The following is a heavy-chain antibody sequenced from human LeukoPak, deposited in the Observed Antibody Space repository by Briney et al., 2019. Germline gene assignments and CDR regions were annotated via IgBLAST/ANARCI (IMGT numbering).Heavy chain of an antibody. CDR1: GFTFSSYG. V-gene: IGHV3-30*02. D-gene: IGHD2-2*01. CDR3: AKDPVLEYCSSTSCQGDAFDI. Sequence: PGGSLRLSCAASGFTFSSYGMHWVRQAPGKGLEWVAFIRYDGSNKYYADSVKGRFTISRDNSKNTLYLQMNSLRAEDTAVYYCAKDPVLEYCSSTSCQGDAFDIWGQGTMVTVSS. CDR2: IRYDGSNK. J-gene: IGHJ3*02.